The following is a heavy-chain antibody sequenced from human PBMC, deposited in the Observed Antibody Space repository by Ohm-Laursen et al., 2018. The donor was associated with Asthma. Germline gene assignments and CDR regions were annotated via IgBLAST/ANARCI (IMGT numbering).Heavy chain of an antibody. Sequence: SLRLSCAAPGFTFSSYAMSWVRQAPGKGLEWVSGISSSGGSTYYADSVNGRFTVSRDDSKNTLYLQMNSLRPDDTAVYYCARDVMEWYLPAFDFWGQGTLVTVSS. CDR1: GFTFSSYA. CDR2: ISSSGGST. V-gene: IGHV3-23*01. D-gene: IGHD3-3*01. J-gene: IGHJ4*02. CDR3: ARDVMEWYLPAFDF.